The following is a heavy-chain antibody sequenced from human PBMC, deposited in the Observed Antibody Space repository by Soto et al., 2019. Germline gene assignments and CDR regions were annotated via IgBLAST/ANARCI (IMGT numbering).Heavy chain of an antibody. V-gene: IGHV3-23*01. CDR2: LSCSGGST. J-gene: IGHJ6*03. CDR1: GLTFTGYA. D-gene: IGHD2-15*01. Sequence: GGSLRLSCAASGLTFTGYAMSSVRQAPGQGLEWVSALSCSGGSTYYADSVKGRFTISRDNSKNTLYLQMNSLRAEDTAVYYCAKGGSVQQYYMDVRGKGTTVTVSS. CDR3: AKGGSVQQYYMDV.